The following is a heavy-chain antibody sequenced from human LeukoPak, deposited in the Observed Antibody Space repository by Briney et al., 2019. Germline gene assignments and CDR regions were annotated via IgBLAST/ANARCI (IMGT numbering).Heavy chain of an antibody. CDR1: GFTFSSYA. CDR3: ARDREGPSGY. J-gene: IGHJ4*02. V-gene: IGHV3-30-3*01. Sequence: GGSLRLSCAASGFTFSSYAMHWVRQAPGKGLEWVAVISYDGSNKYYADSVKGRFTISGDNSKNTLYLQMNSLRAEDTAVYYCARDREGPSGYWGQGTLVTVSS. CDR2: ISYDGSNK.